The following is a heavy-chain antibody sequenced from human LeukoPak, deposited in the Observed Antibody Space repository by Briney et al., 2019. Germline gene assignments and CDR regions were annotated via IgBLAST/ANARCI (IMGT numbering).Heavy chain of an antibody. CDR2: IYYSGST. J-gene: IGHJ4*02. V-gene: IGHV4-31*03. CDR3: ARGYSSSWYDY. D-gene: IGHD6-13*01. CDR1: GGSISSSSYY. Sequence: SETLSLTCTVSGGSISSSSYYWGWIRQHPGKGLEWIGYIYYSGSTYYNPSLKSRVTISVDTSKNQFSLKLSSVTAADTAVYYCARGYSSSWYDYWGQGTLVTVSS.